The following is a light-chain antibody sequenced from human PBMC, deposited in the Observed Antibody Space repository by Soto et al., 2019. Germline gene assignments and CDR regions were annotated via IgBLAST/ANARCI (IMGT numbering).Light chain of an antibody. CDR1: QGIGTN. CDR3: QQYNYWPIT. V-gene: IGKV3D-15*01. Sequence: EIVMTQSPATLFVSPGERATLSCRATQGIGTNLAWYQQRPGQAPRLLIYGASTRATGIPARFSGSASGTEFTLTITSLQSEDFAVYYCQQYNYWPITFGQGTRLEIK. J-gene: IGKJ5*01. CDR2: GAS.